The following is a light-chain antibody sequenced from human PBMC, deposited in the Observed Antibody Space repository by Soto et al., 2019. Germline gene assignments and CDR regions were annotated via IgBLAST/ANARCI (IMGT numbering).Light chain of an antibody. V-gene: IGLV1-44*01. J-gene: IGLJ1*01. CDR1: SSNIGSNT. CDR2: SDN. CDR3: AAWDDSLNGLYV. Sequence: QAVVTQPPSASGTPGQRVTISCSGSSSNIGSNTVSWYQQLPGTAPKLLMYSDNQRPSGVPDRFSGSKSGTSASLAISGLQSEDEADYYCAAWDDSLNGLYVFGTGTKVTVL.